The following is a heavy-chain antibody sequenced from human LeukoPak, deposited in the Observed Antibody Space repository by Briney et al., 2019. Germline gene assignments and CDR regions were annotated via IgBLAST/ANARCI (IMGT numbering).Heavy chain of an antibody. CDR1: GGSISSSSYY. J-gene: IGHJ4*02. D-gene: IGHD3-22*01. CDR2: IYYSGST. Sequence: SETLSLTCTVSGGSISSSSYYWGWIRQPPGKGLEWIGSIYYSGSTYYNPSPKSRVTISVDTSKNQFSLKLSSVTAADTAVYYCAITYYYDSSGYYRLDYFDYWGQGTLVTVSS. V-gene: IGHV4-39*01. CDR3: AITYYYDSSGYYRLDYFDY.